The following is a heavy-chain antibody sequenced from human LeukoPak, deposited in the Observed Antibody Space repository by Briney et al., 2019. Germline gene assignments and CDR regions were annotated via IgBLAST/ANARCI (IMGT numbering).Heavy chain of an antibody. Sequence: PSETPSLTCTVSGGYISRYYWSWIRQPAGKGLDWIGRIYTSGSTNLNPSLKSRVTMSVDTSKNQFSLKLSSVTAADTAVYYCARGQYCSGGSCHGGDAFDIWGQGTMVTVSS. J-gene: IGHJ3*02. D-gene: IGHD2-15*01. CDR1: GGYISRYY. CDR2: IYTSGST. CDR3: ARGQYCSGGSCHGGDAFDI. V-gene: IGHV4-4*07.